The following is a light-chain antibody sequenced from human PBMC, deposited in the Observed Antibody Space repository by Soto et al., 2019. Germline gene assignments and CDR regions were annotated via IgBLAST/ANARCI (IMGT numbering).Light chain of an antibody. J-gene: IGKJ1*01. Sequence: EIVLTQSPGTLSLSPGERATLSCRASQSVNNNYLAWYQHKPGQSPRLLIYAASNRARGIPDRFGGSGSGTDFTLTVSRLEPXXXXVXXXXXXGSAPWTFGQGTKVEI. V-gene: IGKV3-20*01. CDR2: AAS. CDR1: QSVNNNY. CDR3: XXXGSAPWT.